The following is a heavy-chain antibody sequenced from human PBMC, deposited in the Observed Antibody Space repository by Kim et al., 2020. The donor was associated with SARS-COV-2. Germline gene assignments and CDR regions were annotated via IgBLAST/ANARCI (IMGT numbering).Heavy chain of an antibody. CDR2: GST. Sequence: GSTYYHPSLKRRVTISVDTSKNQFSLELSSVTAADTAVYYCARPGGPTDYWGQGTLVTVSS. D-gene: IGHD2-15*01. J-gene: IGHJ4*02. V-gene: IGHV4-39*01. CDR3: ARPGGPTDY.